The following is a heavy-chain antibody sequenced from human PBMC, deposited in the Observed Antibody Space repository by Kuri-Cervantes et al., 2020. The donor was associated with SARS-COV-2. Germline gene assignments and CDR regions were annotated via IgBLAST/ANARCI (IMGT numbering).Heavy chain of an antibody. Sequence: GESLKISCTASGFTFGDYAMSWVRQAPGKGLEWVGFIRSKTYGGTTEYAASVKGRFTISNDDYKSITYLQMNSLKTDDTAVYYCTRASTRGKKDCGGDCPMWFDPWGQGTLVTVSS. CDR2: IRSKTYGGTT. V-gene: IGHV3-49*04. J-gene: IGHJ5*02. CDR3: TRASTRGKKDCGGDCPMWFDP. D-gene: IGHD2-21*01. CDR1: GFTFGDYA.